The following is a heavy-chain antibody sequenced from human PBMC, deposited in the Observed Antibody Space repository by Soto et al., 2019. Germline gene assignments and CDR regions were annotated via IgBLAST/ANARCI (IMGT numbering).Heavy chain of an antibody. Sequence: EVQVVESGGGLVKPGGSLRLFCTFTFSMYSMNWVRQAPGKGLEWVASISSGSAYIKYAESVKGRFTISRDNAKNSLHLQMNSLRAEDTAIYHCARDQGGSYDSWFDPWGQGTLVTVSS. D-gene: IGHD1-26*01. V-gene: IGHV3-21*06. CDR1: FTFSMYS. CDR3: ARDQGGSYDSWFDP. CDR2: ISSGSAYI. J-gene: IGHJ5*02.